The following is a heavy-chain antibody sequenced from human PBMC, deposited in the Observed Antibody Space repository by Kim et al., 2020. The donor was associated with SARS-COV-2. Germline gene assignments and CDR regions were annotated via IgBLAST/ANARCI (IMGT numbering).Heavy chain of an antibody. D-gene: IGHD3-22*01. V-gene: IGHV3-66*01. J-gene: IGHJ4*02. CDR2: IYSGGST. Sequence: GGSLRLSCAASGFTVSSNYMSWVRQAPGKGLEWVSVIYSGGSTYYADSVKGRFTISRDNSKNTLYLQMNSLRAEDTAVYYCARDNGYYDSSGYRDYLGQGTLVTVSS. CDR3: ARDNGYYDSSGYRDY. CDR1: GFTVSSNY.